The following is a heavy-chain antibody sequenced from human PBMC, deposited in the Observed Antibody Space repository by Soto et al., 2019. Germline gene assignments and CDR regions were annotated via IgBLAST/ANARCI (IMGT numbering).Heavy chain of an antibody. D-gene: IGHD6-19*01. CDR2: LYSSGST. CDR3: ARTYSSGWKAWAFDI. Sequence: SETLCLTCSVPGGSLTNYYYSLVRQPPGKGLEWIGCLYSSGSTSYSPSLKSRVTISFDTSKNQLSLNLNSVTAADTAVYYCARTYSSGWKAWAFDIWGQGTVVTVSS. J-gene: IGHJ3*02. V-gene: IGHV4-59*01. CDR1: GGSLTNYY.